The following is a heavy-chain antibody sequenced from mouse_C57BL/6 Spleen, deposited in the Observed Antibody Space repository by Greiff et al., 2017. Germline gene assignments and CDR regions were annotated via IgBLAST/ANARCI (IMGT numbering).Heavy chain of an antibody. J-gene: IGHJ2*01. CDR2: IDPETGGT. CDR3: TRMGLHFDY. CDR1: GYTFTDYE. Sequence: VQLVESGAELVRPGASVTLSCKASGYTFTDYEMHWVKQTPVHGLEWIGAIDPETGGTAYNQKFKGKAILTADKSSSTAYMELRSLTSEDSAVYYCTRMGLHFDYWGQGTTLTVSS. D-gene: IGHD4-1*01. V-gene: IGHV1-15*01.